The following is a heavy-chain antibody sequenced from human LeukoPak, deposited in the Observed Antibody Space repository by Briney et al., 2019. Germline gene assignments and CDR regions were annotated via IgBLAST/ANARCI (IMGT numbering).Heavy chain of an antibody. CDR3: AGGTYALDF. CDR2: IFYDGSHN. J-gene: IGHJ4*02. CDR1: GFTFSSYG. V-gene: IGHV3-33*01. Sequence: GGSQRLSCAASGFTFSSYGMHWVRQAPGKGLGSVALIFYDGSHNYYADSVKGRFTTSRDNSKNTLYLQMNSLRAEDTAVYYCAGGTYALDFWGQGTLVTVSS. D-gene: IGHD4-17*01.